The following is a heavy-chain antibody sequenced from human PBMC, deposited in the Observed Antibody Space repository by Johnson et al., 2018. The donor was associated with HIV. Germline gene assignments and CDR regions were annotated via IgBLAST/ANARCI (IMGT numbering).Heavy chain of an antibody. Sequence: QVQLVESGGGLVKPGGSLRLSCVASGFTFSDYYMTWIRQAPRKGLEWVSYTRSSGSTYYADSVKDRFTISRDISKNTIYHQMNSLRAEDTAMYYGARDGTETCPDYAFDIWGQGTMVTVSS. CDR2: TRSSGST. CDR3: ARDGTETCPDYAFDI. V-gene: IGHV3-11*04. J-gene: IGHJ3*02. D-gene: IGHD2-21*01. CDR1: GFTFSDYY.